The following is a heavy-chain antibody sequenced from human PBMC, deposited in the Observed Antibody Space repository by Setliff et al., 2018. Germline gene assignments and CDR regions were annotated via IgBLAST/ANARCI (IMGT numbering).Heavy chain of an antibody. CDR1: GFIFSDHY. CDR3: ARIFKYYYDSSGLDGPHYMDV. D-gene: IGHD3-22*01. J-gene: IGHJ6*03. CDR2: SRDKASSYTT. Sequence: PGGSLRLSCAASGFIFSDHYMDWVRQAPERGLEWVARSRDKASSYTTEYAASVKGRFIIGRGNSKNSVFLQMASLRAEDTAVYYCARIFKYYYDSSGLDGPHYMDVWGEGTMVTVSS. V-gene: IGHV3-72*01.